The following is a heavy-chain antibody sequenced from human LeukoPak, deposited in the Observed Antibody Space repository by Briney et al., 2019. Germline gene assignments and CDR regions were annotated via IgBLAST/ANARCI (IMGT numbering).Heavy chain of an antibody. Sequence: GASVKVSCKASGYTFTSYYMHWVRQAPGQGLEWMGIINPSGGSTSYAQKFQGRVTMTRDMSTSTVYMEVSSLRSDDTAVYYCARGQQWLEAFDYWGLGTLVTVSS. CDR1: GYTFTSYY. V-gene: IGHV1-46*01. D-gene: IGHD6-19*01. J-gene: IGHJ4*02. CDR3: ARGQQWLEAFDY. CDR2: INPSGGST.